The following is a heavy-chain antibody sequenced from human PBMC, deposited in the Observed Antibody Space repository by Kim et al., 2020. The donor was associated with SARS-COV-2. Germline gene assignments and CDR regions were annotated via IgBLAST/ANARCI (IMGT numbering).Heavy chain of an antibody. CDR1: GYTFTSYY. Sequence: ASVKVSCKASGYTFTSYYMHWVRQAPGQGLEWMGIINPSGGSTSYAQKFRGRVTMTRDTSTSTVYMELSSLRSEDTAVYYCARDIVVVPAAILGFSGMDVWGQGTTVTVSS. D-gene: IGHD2-2*01. J-gene: IGHJ6*02. CDR2: INPSGGST. V-gene: IGHV1-46*01. CDR3: ARDIVVVPAAILGFSGMDV.